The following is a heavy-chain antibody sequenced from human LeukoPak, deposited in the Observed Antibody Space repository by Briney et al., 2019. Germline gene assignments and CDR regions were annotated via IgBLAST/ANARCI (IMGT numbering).Heavy chain of an antibody. V-gene: IGHV1-18*01. Sequence: GASVKVSCKASGYTFTSYGISWVRQAPGQGLEWMGWVSAYNGNTNCAQKFQGRVTMTTDTFTSTAYMDLRSLRSDDTAVYYCARDLRDGSSWVDYWGQGILVTVSS. CDR1: GYTFTSYG. J-gene: IGHJ4*02. D-gene: IGHD6-13*01. CDR2: VSAYNGNT. CDR3: ARDLRDGSSWVDY.